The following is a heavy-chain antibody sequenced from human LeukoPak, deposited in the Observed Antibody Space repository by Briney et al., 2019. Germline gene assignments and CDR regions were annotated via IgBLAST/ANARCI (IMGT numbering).Heavy chain of an antibody. V-gene: IGHV3-7*01. CDR2: IKQDGSEK. CDR3: AIVQGNYDFWCGYYSCWFDP. J-gene: IGHJ5*02. CDR1: GFTFSSYW. D-gene: IGHD3-3*01. Sequence: GGSLRLSCAASGFTFSSYWMSWVRQAPGKGLEWVANIKQDGSEKYYVDSVKGRFTISRDNAKNSLYLQMNSLRAEDTAVYYCAIVQGNYDFWCGYYSCWFDPWGQGTLVTVSS.